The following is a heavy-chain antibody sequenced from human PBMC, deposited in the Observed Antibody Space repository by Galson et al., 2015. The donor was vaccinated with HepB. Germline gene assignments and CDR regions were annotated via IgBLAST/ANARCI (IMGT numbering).Heavy chain of an antibody. CDR2: FDPEDGET. Sequence: SVKVSCKVSGYTLTELSMHWVRQAPGKGLEWMGGFDPEDGETIYAQKFQGRVTMTEDTSTDTAYMELSSLRSEDTAVYYCASLGGGYYYGSGSQPFDYWGQGTLVTVSS. CDR3: ASLGGGYYYGSGSQPFDY. D-gene: IGHD3-10*01. J-gene: IGHJ4*02. CDR1: GYTLTELS. V-gene: IGHV1-24*01.